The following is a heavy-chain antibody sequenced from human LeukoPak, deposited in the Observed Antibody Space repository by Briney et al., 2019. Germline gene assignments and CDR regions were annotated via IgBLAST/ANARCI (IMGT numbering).Heavy chain of an antibody. V-gene: IGHV1-8*01. CDR2: VYPKRGNT. D-gene: IGHD3-3*01. CDR3: VRAVTDADFSGGYPNWFDP. J-gene: IGHJ5*02. CDR1: GYIFTNYE. Sequence: ASVKVSCQASGYIFTNYEINWVRQAAGQGLEWMGWVYPKRGNTVYAQTFRGRVTFTRDTSANTTYMELNSLGSEDTGLYYCVRAVTDADFSGGYPNWFDPWGQGTLVTVSS.